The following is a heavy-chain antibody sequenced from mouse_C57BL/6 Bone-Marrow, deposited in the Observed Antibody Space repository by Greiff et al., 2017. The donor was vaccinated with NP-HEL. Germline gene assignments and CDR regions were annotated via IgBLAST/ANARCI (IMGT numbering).Heavy chain of an antibody. CDR1: GYTFTSYW. J-gene: IGHJ1*03. CDR2: IDPSDSYT. D-gene: IGHD1-1*01. CDR3: ARSGDYYGSSYVGYFDV. Sequence: QVQLQQPGAELVKPGASVKLSCKASGYTFTSYWMQWVKQRPGQGLEWIGEIDPSDSYTNYNQKFKGKATLTVDTSSSTAYMQLSSLTSEDSAVYYCARSGDYYGSSYVGYFDVWGTGTTVTVSS. V-gene: IGHV1-50*01.